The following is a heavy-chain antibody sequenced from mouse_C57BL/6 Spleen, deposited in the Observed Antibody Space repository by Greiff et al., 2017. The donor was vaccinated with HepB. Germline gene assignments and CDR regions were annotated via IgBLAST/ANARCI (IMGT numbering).Heavy chain of an antibody. V-gene: IGHV1-18*01. CDR1: GYTFTDYN. CDR2: INPNNGGT. D-gene: IGHD1-1*01. Sequence: VQLQQSGPELVKPGASVKIPCKASGYTFTDYNMDWVKQSHGKSLEWIGDINPNNGGTIYNQKFKGKATLTVDKSSSTAYMELRSLTSEETAVYYCARRLYGSSYGYFDVWGTGTAVTVSS. CDR3: ARRLYGSSYGYFDV. J-gene: IGHJ1*03.